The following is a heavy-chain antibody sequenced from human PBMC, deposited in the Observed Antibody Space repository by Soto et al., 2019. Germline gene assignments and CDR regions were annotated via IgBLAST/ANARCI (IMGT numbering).Heavy chain of an antibody. Sequence: GGSLRLSCAASGFTFSSYGMHWVRQAPGKGLEWVAVIWYDGSNKYYADSVKGRFTISRDNSKNTLYLQMNSLRAEDTAVYYCARDHTGGYYYDSSGYLDYWGQGTLVTVSS. D-gene: IGHD3-22*01. V-gene: IGHV3-33*01. J-gene: IGHJ4*02. CDR2: IWYDGSNK. CDR3: ARDHTGGYYYDSSGYLDY. CDR1: GFTFSSYG.